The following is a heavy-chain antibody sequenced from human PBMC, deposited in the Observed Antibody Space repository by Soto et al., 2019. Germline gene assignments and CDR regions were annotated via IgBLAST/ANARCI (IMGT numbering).Heavy chain of an antibody. CDR3: ARDSDTSGWDPGGLDY. CDR1: GFTFSSYG. Sequence: QVQLVESGGGVVQPGRSLRLSCAASGFTFSSYGIHWVRQAPGKGLEWVAVIWYHGSKKYYADSVKGRFAISRDNSKCTLYLQMNGLKAEDTAVYYCARDSDTSGWDPGGLDYWGQGTLVTVSS. V-gene: IGHV3-33*01. D-gene: IGHD6-19*01. CDR2: IWYHGSKK. J-gene: IGHJ4*02.